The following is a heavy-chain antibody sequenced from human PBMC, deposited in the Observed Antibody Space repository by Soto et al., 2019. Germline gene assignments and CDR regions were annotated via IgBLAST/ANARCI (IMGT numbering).Heavy chain of an antibody. CDR1: GFTFSSYG. CDR2: ISYDGSNK. V-gene: IGHV3-30*18. J-gene: IGHJ3*02. CDR3: AKDLGYYDSSGYLALDAFDI. D-gene: IGHD3-22*01. Sequence: GGSLRLSCAASGFTFSSYGMRWVRQAPGKGLEWVAVISYDGSNKYYADSVKGRFTISRDNSKNTLYLQMNSLRAEDTAVYYWAKDLGYYDSSGYLALDAFDIWGQGTMVTVSS.